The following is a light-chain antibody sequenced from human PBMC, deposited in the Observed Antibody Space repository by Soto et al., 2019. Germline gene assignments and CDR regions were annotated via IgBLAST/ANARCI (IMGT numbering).Light chain of an antibody. CDR3: ATWDDSLSGGV. CDR2: RNN. J-gene: IGLJ3*02. CDR1: SSNIGSNY. Sequence: QSVLPQPPSASGTPGQRVTISCSGSSSNIGSNYVYWYQQLPGTAPKLLIYRNNQRPSGVPDRFSGSKSGTSASLAISGLRSEDEADYYCATWDDSLSGGVFGGGTKVTVL. V-gene: IGLV1-47*01.